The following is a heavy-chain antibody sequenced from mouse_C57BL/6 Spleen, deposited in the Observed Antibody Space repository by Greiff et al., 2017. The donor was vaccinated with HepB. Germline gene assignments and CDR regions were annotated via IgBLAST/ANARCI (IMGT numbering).Heavy chain of an antibody. CDR2: IHPNSGST. V-gene: IGHV1-64*01. D-gene: IGHD2-4*01. CDR3: ARSNDYPCFDY. Sequence: QVQLQQPGAELVKPGASVKLSCKASGYTFTSYWMHWVKQRPGQGLEWIGMIHPNSGSTNYNEKFKSKATLTVDKSSSTAYMQLSSLTSEDSAVYYCARSNDYPCFDYWGQGTTLTVSS. CDR1: GYTFTSYW. J-gene: IGHJ2*01.